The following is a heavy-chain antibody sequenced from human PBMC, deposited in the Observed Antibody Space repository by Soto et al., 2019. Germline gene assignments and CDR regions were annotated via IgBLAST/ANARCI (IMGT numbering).Heavy chain of an antibody. V-gene: IGHV1-24*01. Sequence: GASVKVSCKVSGYTLTELSMHWVRQAPGKGLEWMGGFDPEDGETIYAQKFQGRVTMTEDTSTDTAYMELSSLRSEDTAVYYCATGEGILTGYDYWGQGTLVTVSS. CDR1: GYTLTELS. CDR2: FDPEDGET. CDR3: ATGEGILTGYDY. J-gene: IGHJ4*02. D-gene: IGHD3-9*01.